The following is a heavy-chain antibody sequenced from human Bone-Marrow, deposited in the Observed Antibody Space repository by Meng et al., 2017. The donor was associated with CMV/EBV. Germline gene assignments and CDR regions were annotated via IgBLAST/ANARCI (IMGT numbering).Heavy chain of an antibody. V-gene: IGHV2-70*20. CDR3: ARIPSLFKYAPFDYYYYGMDV. CDR1: GFSLRTTGLC. Sequence: SGPTLVKHTQTRTLTCTFPGFSLRTTGLCVSWVRQPPGKALQWLALIDWDDDKYYSTSLKTRLTISKDTPKNQVVLTMTNMDPVDTATYYCARIPSLFKYAPFDYYYYGMDVWGQGTTVTVSS. CDR2: IDWDDDK. J-gene: IGHJ6*02.